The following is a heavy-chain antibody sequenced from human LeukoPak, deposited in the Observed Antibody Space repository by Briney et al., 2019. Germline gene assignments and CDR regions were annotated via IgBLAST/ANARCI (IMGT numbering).Heavy chain of an antibody. CDR3: AGRDGYNWDP. J-gene: IGHJ5*02. CDR1: GGSISSSSYY. CDR2: IYYSGST. Sequence: PSETLSLTCTVSGGSISSSSYYWGWIRQPPGKGLEWIGSIYYSGSTYYNPSLKSRVTISVDTSKNQFSLKLSSVTAADTAVYYCAGRDGYNWDPWGQGTLVTVSS. V-gene: IGHV4-39*07. D-gene: IGHD5-24*01.